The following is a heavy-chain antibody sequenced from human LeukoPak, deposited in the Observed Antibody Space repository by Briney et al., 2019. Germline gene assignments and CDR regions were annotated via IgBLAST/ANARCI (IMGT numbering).Heavy chain of an antibody. CDR3: ARRRVGYAFDI. CDR2: IYTSGST. CDR1: GGSISSGSYY. J-gene: IGHJ3*02. D-gene: IGHD3-10*01. Sequence: PSQTLSLTCTVSGGSISSGSYYWSWIRQPAGKGLEWIGRIYTSGSTYYNPSLKSRVTISVDTSKNQFSLKLSSVTAADTAAYYCARRRVGYAFDIWGQGTMVTVSS. V-gene: IGHV4-61*02.